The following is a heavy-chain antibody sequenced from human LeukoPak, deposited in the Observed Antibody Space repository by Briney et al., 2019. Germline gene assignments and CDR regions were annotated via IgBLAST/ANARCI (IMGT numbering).Heavy chain of an antibody. CDR3: ARAGDSSDDYMDV. CDR1: GYTFTSYY. J-gene: IGHJ6*03. Sequence: ASVKVSCKAPGYTFTSYYMHWVRQAPGQGLEWMGIINPSGGSTSYAQKFQGRVTMTTDTSTSTAYMELRSLRSDDTAVYYCARAGDSSDDYMDVWGKGTTVTISS. V-gene: IGHV1-46*01. CDR2: INPSGGST. D-gene: IGHD3-22*01.